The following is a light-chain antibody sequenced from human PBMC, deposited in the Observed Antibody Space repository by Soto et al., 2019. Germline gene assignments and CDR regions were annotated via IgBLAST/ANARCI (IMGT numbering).Light chain of an antibody. V-gene: IGLV2-14*03. J-gene: IGLJ3*02. Sequence: QSALTQPASVSGSPGQSITISCTGTSSDVGGYNYVSWYHQHPGKAPKVMIYEVSNRPSGVSNRFSGSKSGNTASLTISGLQAEDEADYYCSSYTTSNTFDWVFGGGTKLTVL. CDR3: SSYTTSNTFDWV. CDR1: SSDVGGYNY. CDR2: EVS.